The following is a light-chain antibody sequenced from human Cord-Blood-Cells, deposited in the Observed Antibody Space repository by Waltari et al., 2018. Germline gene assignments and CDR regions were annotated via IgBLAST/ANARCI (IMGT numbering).Light chain of an antibody. CDR2: AAS. V-gene: IGKV1-27*01. CDR3: QKYNSAMYT. CDR1: QGISNY. Sequence: DIQMTQSPSSLSVSVGDRVTITCRASQGISNYLAWYQQKPGKVPKLLIYAASTWQSGVPSRFSGSGSGTDFTLTISSLQPEDVATYYCQKYNSAMYTFGQGTKLEIK. J-gene: IGKJ2*01.